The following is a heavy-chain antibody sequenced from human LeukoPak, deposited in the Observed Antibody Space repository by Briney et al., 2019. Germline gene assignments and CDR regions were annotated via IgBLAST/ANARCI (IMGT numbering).Heavy chain of an antibody. CDR1: GITFSEYY. V-gene: IGHV3-11*01. CDR2: ISSSGDIL. CDR3: ARETVAGTFDY. D-gene: IGHD6-19*01. Sequence: GGSLRLSCAASGITFSEYYMSWVRQAPGKGLEWVSDISSSGDILSYADSIQGRFTISRDNAKNSLYLQMNSLRPEDTAVYYCARETVAGTFDYWGQGTLVTVSS. J-gene: IGHJ4*02.